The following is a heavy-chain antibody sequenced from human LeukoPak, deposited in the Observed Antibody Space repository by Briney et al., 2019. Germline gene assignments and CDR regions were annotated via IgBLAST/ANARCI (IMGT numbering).Heavy chain of an antibody. CDR3: ARRVRGVNDAFDI. CDR2: THHSGST. D-gene: IGHD3-10*01. V-gene: IGHV4-34*01. CDR1: GGSFSGYY. Sequence: TSETLSLTCAVYGGSFSGYYWSWIRQPPGKGLEWIGETHHSGSTNYNPSLKSRVTISADTSKNQFSLKVSSVTAADTAVYYCARRVRGVNDAFDIWGQGTVVTVSS. J-gene: IGHJ3*02.